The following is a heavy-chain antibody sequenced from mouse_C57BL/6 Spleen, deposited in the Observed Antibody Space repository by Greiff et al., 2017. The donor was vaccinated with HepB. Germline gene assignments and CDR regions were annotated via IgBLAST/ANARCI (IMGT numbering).Heavy chain of an antibody. CDR2: IYPGDGDT. CDR1: GYAFSSSW. Sequence: QVQLQQSGPELVKPGASVKISCKASGYAFSSSWMNWVKQRPGKGLEWIGRIYPGDGDTNYNGKFKGKATLTADKSSSTAYMQLSSLTSEDSAVYFCAREGDWYFDVLGTGTTVTVSS. V-gene: IGHV1-82*01. J-gene: IGHJ1*03. CDR3: AREGDWYFDV.